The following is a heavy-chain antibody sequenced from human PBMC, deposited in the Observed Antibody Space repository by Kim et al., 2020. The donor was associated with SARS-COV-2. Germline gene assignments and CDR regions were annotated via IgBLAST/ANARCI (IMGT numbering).Heavy chain of an antibody. V-gene: IGHV6-1*01. J-gene: IGHJ6*02. Sequence: SQTLSLTCAISGDSVSSNSAAWNWIRQSPSRGLEWLGRTYYRSKWYNDYAVSVKSRITINPDTSKNQFSLQLNSVTPEDTAVYYCARDSWGYDFWSGYKNSYYGMDVWGQGTTVTVSS. CDR3: ARDSWGYDFWSGYKNSYYGMDV. CDR1: GDSVSSNSAA. D-gene: IGHD3-3*01. CDR2: TYYRSKWYN.